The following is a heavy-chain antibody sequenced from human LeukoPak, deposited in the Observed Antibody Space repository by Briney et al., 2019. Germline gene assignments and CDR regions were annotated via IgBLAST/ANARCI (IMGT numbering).Heavy chain of an antibody. Sequence: SETLSLTCTVSGGSISSGSYYWSWIRQPAGKGLEWIGRIYTSGSTNYNPSLKSRVTISVDTSKNQFSLKLSSVTAADTAVYYCARVGSSWYDYDYWGQGTLVTVSS. V-gene: IGHV4-61*02. D-gene: IGHD6-13*01. CDR2: IYTSGST. CDR3: ARVGSSWYDYDY. J-gene: IGHJ4*02. CDR1: GGSISSGSYY.